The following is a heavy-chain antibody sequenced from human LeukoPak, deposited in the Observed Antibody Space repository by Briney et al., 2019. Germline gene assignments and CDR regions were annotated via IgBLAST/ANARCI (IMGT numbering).Heavy chain of an antibody. D-gene: IGHD1-1*01. CDR2: ISGGGGST. CDR1: EFTFSNYA. CDR3: AKAASGNWNDVSDY. V-gene: IGHV3-23*01. J-gene: IGHJ4*02. Sequence: PGGSLRLSCAASEFTFSNYAMNWVRQAPGKGLEWVSGISGGGGSTYYADSVKGRFTISRDNSKNTLYLQMNSLRAEDTAVYYCAKAASGNWNDVSDYWGQGTLVTVSS.